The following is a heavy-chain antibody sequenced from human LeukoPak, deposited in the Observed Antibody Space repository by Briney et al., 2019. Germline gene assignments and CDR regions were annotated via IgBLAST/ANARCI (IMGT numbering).Heavy chain of an antibody. J-gene: IGHJ1*01. CDR3: AKPPKEGLATEYFQH. CDR1: GFTFSDYY. Sequence: PGGSLRLSCAASGFTFSDYYMSWIRQAPGKGLEWVSSINNVASHIYYADSVKGRFTISRDDAKNTLYLQMNSLRAEDTALYYCAKPPKEGLATEYFQHWGQGTLVTVSS. CDR2: INNVASHI. V-gene: IGHV3-11*04.